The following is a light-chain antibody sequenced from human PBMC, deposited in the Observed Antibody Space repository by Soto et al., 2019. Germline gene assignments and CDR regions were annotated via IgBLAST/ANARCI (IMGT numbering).Light chain of an antibody. CDR1: PSVSSSY. CDR2: GAS. CDR3: QQDYTLRGT. Sequence: PGERVPLSCRASPSVSSSYLTWYQQKPGQAPRLLIYGASTRATSIPARFSGSGSGTDFTLTISSLQPEDFAVYYCQQDYTLRGTFGQGTKVEIK. J-gene: IGKJ1*01. V-gene: IGKV3D-7*01.